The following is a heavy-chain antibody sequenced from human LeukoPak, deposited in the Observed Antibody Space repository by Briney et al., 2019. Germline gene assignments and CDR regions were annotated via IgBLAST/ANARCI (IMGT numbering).Heavy chain of an antibody. J-gene: IGHJ4*02. Sequence: PGRSLRLSCAASGFTFSSYAMHWVRQAPGKGLEWVTVISYDGSNKYYADSVKGRFTISRDNSMNTLYLQMNSLRAEDTAVYYCARDRVGATDYFDYWGQGTLVTVSS. CDR2: ISYDGSNK. D-gene: IGHD1-26*01. V-gene: IGHV3-30-3*01. CDR3: ARDRVGATDYFDY. CDR1: GFTFSSYA.